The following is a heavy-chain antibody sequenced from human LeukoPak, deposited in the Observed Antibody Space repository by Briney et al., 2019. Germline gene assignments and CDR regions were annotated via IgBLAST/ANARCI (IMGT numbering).Heavy chain of an antibody. V-gene: IGHV3-72*01. D-gene: IGHD3-10*01. CDR1: GFTFSDHF. CDR2: ARNKANSYSV. Sequence: GGSLRLSCAASGFTFSDHFMDWVRQAPGKGLEWVGRARNKANSYSVEYAESGRGRFTISRDDSENLLYLQMNSLKTEDTAVYYCTREALNHGSGTYYIDSFDFWGQGTLVTVSS. CDR3: TREALNHGSGTYYIDSFDF. J-gene: IGHJ4*02.